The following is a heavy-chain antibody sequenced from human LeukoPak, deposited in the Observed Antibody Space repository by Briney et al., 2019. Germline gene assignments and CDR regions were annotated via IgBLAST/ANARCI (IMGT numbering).Heavy chain of an antibody. CDR1: GFTFSDYY. V-gene: IGHV3-11*01. D-gene: IGHD2-2*01. Sequence: SGGSLRLSCAASGFTFSDYYMSWIRQAPGKGLEWVSYISSSGSTIYYADSVKGRFTISRDNAKNSLYLQMNSLRAEDTAVYYCARDLVVVPAAISDVGPNWNPAGKNDYWGQGTLVTVSS. CDR3: ARDLVVVPAAISDVGPNWNPAGKNDY. J-gene: IGHJ4*02. CDR2: ISSSGSTI.